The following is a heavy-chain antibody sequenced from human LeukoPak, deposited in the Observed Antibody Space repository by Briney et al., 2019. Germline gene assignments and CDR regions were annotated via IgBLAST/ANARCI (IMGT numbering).Heavy chain of an antibody. J-gene: IGHJ6*03. CDR3: ARELYPVYYMDV. CDR2: ISGSSSYI. V-gene: IGHV3-21*01. CDR1: GFTFSSYS. D-gene: IGHD2-8*01. Sequence: GGSLRLSCAASGFTFSSYSMNWVRQAPGKGLEWVSSISGSSSYIYYADSVKGRFTISRAKNSLHLQMNSLRAEDTAVYYCARELYPVYYMDVWGKGTTVTISS.